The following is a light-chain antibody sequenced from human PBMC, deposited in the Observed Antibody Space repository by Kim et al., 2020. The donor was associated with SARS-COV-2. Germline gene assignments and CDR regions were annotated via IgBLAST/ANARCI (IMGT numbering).Light chain of an antibody. V-gene: IGLV3-1*01. CDR2: QDS. CDR3: QALDSSTWV. Sequence: SYELTQPPSVSVSPGQTASITCSGDKLGDKYACWYQQKPGQSPVLVIYQDSKRPSGIPERFSGSNSGNTATLTISGTQAMVEADYYCQALDSSTWVFGGG. CDR1: KLGDKY. J-gene: IGLJ3*02.